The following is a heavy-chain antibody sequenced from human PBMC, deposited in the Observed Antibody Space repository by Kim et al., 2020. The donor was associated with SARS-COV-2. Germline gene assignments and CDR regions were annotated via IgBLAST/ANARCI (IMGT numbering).Heavy chain of an antibody. CDR2: INADNGIT. Sequence: ASVKVSCKTSGHTVRNYGIGWVRQAPGQGLEWMGWINADNGITKYVERFQGRVIMTIDKSTDTASMDLRFLRSEDTAVYYCSVLTGHGVGLDYFDYWGQG. CDR1: GHTVRNYG. J-gene: IGHJ4*02. D-gene: IGHD3-9*01. V-gene: IGHV1-18*01. CDR3: SVLTGHGVGLDYFDY.